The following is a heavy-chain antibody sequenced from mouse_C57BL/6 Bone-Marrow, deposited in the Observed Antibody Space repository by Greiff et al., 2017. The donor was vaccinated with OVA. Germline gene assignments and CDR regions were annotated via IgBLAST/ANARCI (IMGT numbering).Heavy chain of an antibody. CDR2: IDPETGGT. CDR1: GYTFTDYE. J-gene: IGHJ3*01. CDR3: ARGGYYGSIAWFAY. Sequence: QVQLQQSGAELVRPGASVTLSCKASGYTFTDYEMHWVKQTPVHGLEWIGAIDPETGGTAYNEKFKGKATLTAEKSSSTAYMQLSSLTSEDSAVYFCARGGYYGSIAWFAYWGQGTLVTVSA. D-gene: IGHD1-1*01. V-gene: IGHV1-15*01.